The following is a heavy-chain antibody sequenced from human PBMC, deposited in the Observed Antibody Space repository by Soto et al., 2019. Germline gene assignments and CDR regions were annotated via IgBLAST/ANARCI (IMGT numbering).Heavy chain of an antibody. J-gene: IGHJ5*02. CDR3: ARVPSP. CDR1: GGSITSSKHY. CDR2: IYLSGFT. V-gene: IGHV4-30-4*08. Sequence: PSETLSLTCTVSGGSITSSKHYWSWIRQHPGKGLEWIGYIYLSGFTYSNPSLKSRVSMSIDTSKNEFSLKLSSVTAADTAVYYCARVPSPWGQGTLVTVSS.